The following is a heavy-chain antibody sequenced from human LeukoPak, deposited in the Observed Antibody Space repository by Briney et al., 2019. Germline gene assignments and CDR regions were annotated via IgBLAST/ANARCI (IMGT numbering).Heavy chain of an antibody. V-gene: IGHV1-2*02. CDR2: INANSSDT. J-gene: IGHJ4*02. D-gene: IGHD3-22*01. Sequence: ASVKVSCKASGYTFTGYYMHWVRQAPGQGLEWIGWINANSSDTKYAQKFQGRVTMTRDTSISTAYMELSRLRSDDTAMYYCAREISGYSDYWGQGTLVTVSS. CDR3: AREISGYSDY. CDR1: GYTFTGYY.